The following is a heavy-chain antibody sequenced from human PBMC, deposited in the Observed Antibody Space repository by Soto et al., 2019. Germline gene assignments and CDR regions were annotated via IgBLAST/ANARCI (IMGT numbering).Heavy chain of an antibody. J-gene: IGHJ5*02. CDR2: INYSGTT. V-gene: IGHV4-30-4*01. D-gene: IGHD3-22*01. Sequence: QAQLRESGPGLVNPSQSLALTCTVSSVSVSSRDYYWTWIRQPPGRGLEWVGSINYSGTTYKNPALRSRHTMSVDTSKNQFSLTLDSVNAADTATYYCVSSPETNYFDLSSHYYSWLDPLGQGTLVSVSS. CDR1: SVSVSSRDYY. CDR3: VSSPETNYFDLSSHYYSWLDP.